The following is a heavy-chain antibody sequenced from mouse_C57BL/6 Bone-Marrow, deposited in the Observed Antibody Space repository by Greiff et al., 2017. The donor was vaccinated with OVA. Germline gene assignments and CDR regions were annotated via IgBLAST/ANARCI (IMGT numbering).Heavy chain of an antibody. CDR3: ARHEVITTHYYFDY. J-gene: IGHJ2*01. V-gene: IGHV5-2*01. D-gene: IGHD2-4*01. CDR1: EYEFPSHD. Sequence: EVKLMESGGGLVQPGESLKLSCESNEYEFPSHDMSWVRKTPEKRLELVAAINSDGGSTYYPDTMERRFIISRDNTKKTLYLQMSSLRSEDTALYYCARHEVITTHYYFDYWGQGTTLTVSS. CDR2: INSDGGST.